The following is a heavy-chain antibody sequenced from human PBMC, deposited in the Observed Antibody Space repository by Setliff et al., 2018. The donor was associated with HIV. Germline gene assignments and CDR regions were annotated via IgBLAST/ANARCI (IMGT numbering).Heavy chain of an antibody. CDR1: GFSFSGYG. J-gene: IGHJ4*02. CDR2: IWYDGSNK. V-gene: IGHV3-33*06. Sequence: GGSLRLSCAASGFSFSGYGMHWVRQAPGKGLEWLAVIWYDGSNKYYTDSVQGRITISRDNSKNMLYLRMNSLRAEDTAVYYCAKGRSRYFDYWGQGTLVTVSS. D-gene: IGHD3-10*01. CDR3: AKGRSRYFDY.